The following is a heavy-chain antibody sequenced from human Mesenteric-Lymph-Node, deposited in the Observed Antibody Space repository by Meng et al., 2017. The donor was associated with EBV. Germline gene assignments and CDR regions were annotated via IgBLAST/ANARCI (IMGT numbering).Heavy chain of an antibody. CDR3: AGRVVRANWFDP. CDR2: IIPIFGTA. V-gene: IGHV1-69*06. Sequence: QVQLVQAGAEVKKPXSSVKVSCKASGGTFSSYAISWVRQAPGQGLEWMGGIIPIFGTANYAQKFQGRVTITADKSTSTAYMELSSLRSEDTAVYYCAGRVVRANWFDPWGQGTLVTVSS. J-gene: IGHJ5*02. CDR1: GGTFSSYA. D-gene: IGHD3-22*01.